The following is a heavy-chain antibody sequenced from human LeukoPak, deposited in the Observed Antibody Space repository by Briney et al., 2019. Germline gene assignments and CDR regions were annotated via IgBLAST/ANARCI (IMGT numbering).Heavy chain of an antibody. V-gene: IGHV3-15*01. CDR3: TTDRADYYDSSGYYG. CDR1: GFTFSNAW. J-gene: IGHJ4*02. Sequence: GGSLRLSCAASGFTFSNAWMSWVRQAPGKGLEWVGRIKSKTDGGTTDYAAPVKGRFTISRDDSKNTLYLQMNSLKTEDTAVYYCTTDRADYYDSSGYYGWGQGTLVTVSS. D-gene: IGHD3-22*01. CDR2: IKSKTDGGTT.